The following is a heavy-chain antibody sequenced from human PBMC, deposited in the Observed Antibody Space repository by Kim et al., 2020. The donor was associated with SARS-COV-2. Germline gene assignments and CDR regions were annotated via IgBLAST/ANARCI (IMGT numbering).Heavy chain of an antibody. CDR3: ARTSGFLEWLFDY. D-gene: IGHD3-3*01. CDR1: GYTFTRYY. CDR2: INPSCGST. Sequence: ASVKVSCKASGYTFTRYYMHWVRQAPGQGLEWMGIINPSCGSTSYAQKFQGRVTMTRDTSTSTVYMELSSLRSEDTAVYYCARTSGFLEWLFDYWGQGTLVTVSS. J-gene: IGHJ4*02. V-gene: IGHV1-46*01.